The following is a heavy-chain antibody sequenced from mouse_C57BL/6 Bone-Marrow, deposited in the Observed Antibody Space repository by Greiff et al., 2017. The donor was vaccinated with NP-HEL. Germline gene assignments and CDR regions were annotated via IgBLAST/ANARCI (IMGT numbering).Heavy chain of an antibody. CDR3: VREGDCDVAWFAH. CDR1: GFTFSSYA. CDR2: ISDGGSYT. V-gene: IGHV5-4*01. Sequence: EVKLVESGGGLVKPGGSLKLSCAASGFTFSSYAMSWVRQTPEKRLEWVATISDGGSYTYYPDNVKGRFTISRDNAKNNLYLQMSHLKSEDTAMYYCVREGDCDVAWFAHWGQGTLGTLSA. D-gene: IGHD2-13*01. J-gene: IGHJ3*01.